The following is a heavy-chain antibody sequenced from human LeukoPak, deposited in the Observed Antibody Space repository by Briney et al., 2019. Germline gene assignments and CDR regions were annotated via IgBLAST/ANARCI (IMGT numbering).Heavy chain of an antibody. CDR3: ARGGRWLQLRPPNYFDY. D-gene: IGHD5-24*01. CDR2: IYYSGST. Sequence: SETLSLTCTVPGGSISSYYWSWIRQPPGKGLEWIGFIYYSGSTNYNPSLKSRVTISVDTSKNQFSLKLSSVTAAGTAVYYCARGGRWLQLRPPNYFDYWGQGTLVTVSS. J-gene: IGHJ4*02. CDR1: GGSISSYY. V-gene: IGHV4-59*01.